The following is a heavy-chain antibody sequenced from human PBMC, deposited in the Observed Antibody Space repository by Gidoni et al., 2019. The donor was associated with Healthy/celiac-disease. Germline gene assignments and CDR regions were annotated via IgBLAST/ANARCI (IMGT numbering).Heavy chain of an antibody. CDR3: ARDKTYCGGDCYPLDY. CDR1: GGTFSSYT. CDR2: IIPILGIA. J-gene: IGHJ4*02. V-gene: IGHV1-69*08. D-gene: IGHD2-21*02. Sequence: QVQLVQSGAEVKKPGSSVKVSCKASGGTFSSYTISWVRQAPGQGLEWMGRIIPILGIANYAQKFQGRVTITADKSTSTAYMELSSLRSEDTAVYYCARDKTYCGGDCYPLDYWGQGTLVTVSS.